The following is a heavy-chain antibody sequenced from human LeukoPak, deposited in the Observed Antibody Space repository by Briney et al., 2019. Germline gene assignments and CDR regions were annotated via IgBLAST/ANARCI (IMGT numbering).Heavy chain of an antibody. D-gene: IGHD3-10*01. CDR2: IYYSGST. CDR3: ARDPTSGYFDY. Sequence: PSETLSLTCTVSGGSISSYYWSWIRQPPGKGLEWTGYIYYSGSTNYNPSLKSRVTISVDASKNQFSLKLSSVTAADTAVYYCARDPTSGYFDYWGQGTLVTVSS. J-gene: IGHJ4*02. V-gene: IGHV4-59*01. CDR1: GGSISSYY.